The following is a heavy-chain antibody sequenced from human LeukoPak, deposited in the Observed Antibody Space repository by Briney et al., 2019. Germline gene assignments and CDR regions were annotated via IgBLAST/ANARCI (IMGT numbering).Heavy chain of an antibody. Sequence: PSETLSLTCTVSGGSISSYYWSWIRQPPGKGLEWIGYIYYSGSTNYNPSLKSRVTISVDTSKNQFSLKPSSVTAADTAVYYCARDSGRYWGQGTLVTVSS. CDR3: ARDSGRY. V-gene: IGHV4-59*01. CDR2: IYYSGST. J-gene: IGHJ4*02. D-gene: IGHD1-26*01. CDR1: GGSISSYY.